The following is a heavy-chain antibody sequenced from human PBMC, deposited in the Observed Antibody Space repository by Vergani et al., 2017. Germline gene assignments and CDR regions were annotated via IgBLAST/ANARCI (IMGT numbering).Heavy chain of an antibody. V-gene: IGHV3-30*18. Sequence: QVQLVESGGGVVQPRRSLRLPCVASAFTFSSYGMHWVRQAPGKGLEWVAIISFDGSNKYYADSVKGRFSISRDNSKKALYLQMNSLRREDTAVYYCAKVTSPYFDWLHSPIDYWGQGALVTVSS. CDR2: ISFDGSNK. D-gene: IGHD3-9*01. J-gene: IGHJ4*02. CDR3: AKVTSPYFDWLHSPIDY. CDR1: AFTFSSYG.